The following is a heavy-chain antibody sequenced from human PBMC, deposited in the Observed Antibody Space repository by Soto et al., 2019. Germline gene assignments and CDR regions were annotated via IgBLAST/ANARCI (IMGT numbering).Heavy chain of an antibody. CDR1: GFTFSRYG. Sequence: PGGSLRLSCAASGFTFSRYGMHWVRQAPGKGLEWVAVIPDDGTYQYYTDSVKDRFTISRDNSKGTLYLQMNYLRAEDTAVYYCVRDDDREANGFDIWGQGTLVTVSS. J-gene: IGHJ3*02. CDR2: IPDDGTYQ. D-gene: IGHD3-10*02. V-gene: IGHV3-33*05. CDR3: VRDDDREANGFDI.